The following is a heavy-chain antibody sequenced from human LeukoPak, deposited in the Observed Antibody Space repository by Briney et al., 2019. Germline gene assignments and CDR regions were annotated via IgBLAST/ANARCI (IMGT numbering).Heavy chain of an antibody. V-gene: IGHV4-38-2*01. D-gene: IGHD3-3*01. CDR2: IYHSGST. CDR1: GYSISSGYY. J-gene: IGHJ4*02. Sequence: SETLSLTCAVSGYSISSGYYWGWIRQPPGKGLEWIGSIYHSGSTYYNPSLKSRVTISVDTSKNQFSLKLSSVTAADTAVYYCARQNYDFWSGYGSRGPFDYWGQGTLVTVSS. CDR3: ARQNYDFWSGYGSRGPFDY.